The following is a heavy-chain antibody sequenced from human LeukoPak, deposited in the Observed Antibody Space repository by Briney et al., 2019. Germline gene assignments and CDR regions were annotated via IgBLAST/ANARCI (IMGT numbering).Heavy chain of an antibody. CDR3: AKGGEDGSGSYIYYYYYMDV. CDR1: GFTFTTYW. J-gene: IGHJ6*03. V-gene: IGHV3-7*01. Sequence: GGSLRLSCAASGFTFTTYWMIWVRQAPGKGLEWVASIKQDGSESSYVDSVRGRFTISRDNGRTSVYLQMNSLRAEDTAVYYCAKGGEDGSGSYIYYYYYMDVWGKGTTVTVSS. D-gene: IGHD3-10*01. CDR2: IKQDGSES.